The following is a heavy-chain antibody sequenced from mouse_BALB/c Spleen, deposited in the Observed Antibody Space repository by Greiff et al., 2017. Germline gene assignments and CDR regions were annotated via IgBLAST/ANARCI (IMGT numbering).Heavy chain of an antibody. CDR2: ISSGGST. CDR3: ARWGYDYDDY. D-gene: IGHD2-4*01. V-gene: IGHV5-6-5*01. Sequence: EVHLVESGGGLVKPGGSLKLSCAASGFTFSSYAMSWVRQTPEKRLEWVASISSGGSTYYPDSVKGRFTISRDNARNILYLQMSSLRSEDTAMYYCARWGYDYDDYWGQGTTLTVSS. J-gene: IGHJ2*01. CDR1: GFTFSSYA.